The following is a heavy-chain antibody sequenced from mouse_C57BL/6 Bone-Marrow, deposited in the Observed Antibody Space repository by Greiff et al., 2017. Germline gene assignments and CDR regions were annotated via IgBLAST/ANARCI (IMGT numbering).Heavy chain of an antibody. CDR3: ARDPYYSGSILYYFDY. Sequence: DVQLQESEGGLVKPGSSMKLSCTASGFTFSDYYMAWVRQVPEKGLEWVANINSDGSSTYYMDSLKSRFIISRENSKNILYLQMSSLKSEYTAAYYCARDPYYSGSILYYFDYWGQGTTLTVSS. J-gene: IGHJ2*01. V-gene: IGHV5-16*01. CDR2: INSDGSST. D-gene: IGHD1-1*01. CDR1: GFTFSDYY.